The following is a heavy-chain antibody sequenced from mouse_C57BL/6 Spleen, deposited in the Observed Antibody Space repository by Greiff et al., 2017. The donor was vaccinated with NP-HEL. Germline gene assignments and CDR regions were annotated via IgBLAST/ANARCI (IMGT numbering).Heavy chain of an antibody. CDR3: ARRSRYPGAMDY. V-gene: IGHV1-50*01. Sequence: VQLQQPGAELVKPGASVKLSCKASGYTFTSYWMQWVKQRPGQGLEWIGEIDPSDSSTNYNQKFKGKATLTVDTSSSTAYMQLSSLTSEDSAIYYCARRSRYPGAMDYWGQGTSVTVSS. CDR1: GYTFTSYW. D-gene: IGHD2-12*01. J-gene: IGHJ4*01. CDR2: IDPSDSST.